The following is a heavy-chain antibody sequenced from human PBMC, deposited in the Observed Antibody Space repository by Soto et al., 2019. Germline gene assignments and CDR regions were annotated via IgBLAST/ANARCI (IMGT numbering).Heavy chain of an antibody. D-gene: IGHD1-26*01. J-gene: IGHJ3*02. V-gene: IGHV3-21*01. CDR1: GFTFSSYS. CDR3: ASSGGSYSAAFDI. CDR2: ISSSSSYI. Sequence: GSLRLSCAASGFTFSSYSMNWVRQAPGKGLEWVSSISSSSSYIYYADSVKGRFTISRDNAKNSLYLQMNSLRAEDTAVYYCASSGGSYSAAFDIWGQGTMVTVSS.